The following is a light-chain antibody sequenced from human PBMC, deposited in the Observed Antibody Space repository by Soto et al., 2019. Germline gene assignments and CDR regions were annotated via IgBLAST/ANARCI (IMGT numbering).Light chain of an antibody. V-gene: IGKV1-39*01. J-gene: IGKJ1*01. CDR3: QQSHSIPGT. CDR1: ESISSY. Sequence: DLQMTQSPSSLSASVGDRVTITCRASESISSYLHWYQQKPGKAPKLLIYAASSLQSGVPSRFSGSGSGTDFSLTINGLQPEDLATYYCQQSHSIPGTFGQGTKVEMK. CDR2: AAS.